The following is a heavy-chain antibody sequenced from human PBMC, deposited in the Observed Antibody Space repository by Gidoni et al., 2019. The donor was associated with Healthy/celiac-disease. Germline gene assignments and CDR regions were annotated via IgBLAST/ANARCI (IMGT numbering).Heavy chain of an antibody. CDR3: AKGGRSDYGGEFDY. CDR2: IRGSGGST. J-gene: IGHJ4*02. D-gene: IGHD4-17*01. Sequence: EVQLLESGGGLVQPGGSLRLSCAASGFTFSSYAMSWVRQAPGKGLEWGSAIRGSGGSTYYADSVKGRFTISRDNSKNTLYLQMNSLRAEDTAVYYCAKGGRSDYGGEFDYWGQGTLVTVSS. V-gene: IGHV3-23*01. CDR1: GFTFSSYA.